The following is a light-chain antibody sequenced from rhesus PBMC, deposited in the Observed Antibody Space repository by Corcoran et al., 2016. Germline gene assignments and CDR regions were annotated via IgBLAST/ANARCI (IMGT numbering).Light chain of an antibody. CDR1: QGISSW. V-gene: IGKV1-22*01. Sequence: DIQMTQSPSSLSASVGDTVTITCRASQGISSWLAWYPPKPGKAPKLLIYKASSFESGGPSRFRGSGSGTDFTLTISSLQSEDFATYFCQQYNSRPWTFGQGTKVEIK. CDR3: QQYNSRPWT. J-gene: IGKJ1*01. CDR2: KAS.